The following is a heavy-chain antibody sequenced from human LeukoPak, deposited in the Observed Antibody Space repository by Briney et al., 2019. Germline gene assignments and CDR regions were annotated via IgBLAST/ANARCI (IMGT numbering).Heavy chain of an antibody. CDR1: GFTFSFSA. CDR3: TTETSLYYFDY. V-gene: IGHV3-73*01. D-gene: IGHD2-2*02. J-gene: IGHJ4*02. CDR2: IRSKANSYAT. Sequence: PGGSLKLSCAASGFTFSFSAVHWVRQASGKGLEWVGRIRSKANSYATAYTASVQGRFTISRGDSKNTAYLLMNSLKTEDTAVYYCTTETSLYYFDYWGQGTLVTVSS.